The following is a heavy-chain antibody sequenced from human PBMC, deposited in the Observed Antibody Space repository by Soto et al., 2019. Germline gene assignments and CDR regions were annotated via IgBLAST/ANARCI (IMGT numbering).Heavy chain of an antibody. CDR1: GFTFSSYA. V-gene: IGHV3-23*01. Sequence: EVQLLESGGGLVQPGGSLRLSCAASGFTFSSYAMSWVRQAPGKGLEWVSAISGSGGSTYYADSVKGRFTISRDNSKNPLDLQMNSLRAEDTAVYYCAKEYYYGSGSYYGALYYYMDVWGKGTTVTVSS. J-gene: IGHJ6*03. CDR2: ISGSGGST. CDR3: AKEYYYGSGSYYGALYYYMDV. D-gene: IGHD3-10*01.